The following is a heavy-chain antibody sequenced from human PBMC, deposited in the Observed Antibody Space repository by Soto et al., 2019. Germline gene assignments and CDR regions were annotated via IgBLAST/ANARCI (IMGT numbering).Heavy chain of an antibody. CDR3: ARDRVESGYPEYFQH. D-gene: IGHD3-22*01. V-gene: IGHV3-53*01. CDR1: GFTVSSNY. J-gene: IGHJ1*01. CDR2: IYSGAST. Sequence: EVQLVESGGRLIQPGGSLRLSCAASGFTVSSNYMSWVRQAPGKGLEWVSVIYSGASTYYADSVKGRFTISRDNSKNTLYLQMNSPRAEDTAVYYCARDRVESGYPEYFQHWGQGTLVTVSS.